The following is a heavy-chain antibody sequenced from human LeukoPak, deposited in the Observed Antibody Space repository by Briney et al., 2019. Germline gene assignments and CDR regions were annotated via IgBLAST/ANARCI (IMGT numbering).Heavy chain of an antibody. J-gene: IGHJ5*01. D-gene: IGHD3-10*01. CDR2: IRYDGSDK. Sequence: GGSLRLSCAASGFSFSSYGMHWVRQAPGKGLGWVAFIRYDGSDKYYADSVKGRFTISRDNSQNTLYLQMNSLRAEDTAVYYCAKDRGAIGGPVRNWFDSWGQGTLVTVSS. CDR3: AKDRGAIGGPVRNWFDS. V-gene: IGHV3-30*02. CDR1: GFSFSSYG.